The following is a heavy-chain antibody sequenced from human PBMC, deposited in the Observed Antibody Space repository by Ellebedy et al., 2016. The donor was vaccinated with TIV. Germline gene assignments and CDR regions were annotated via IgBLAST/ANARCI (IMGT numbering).Heavy chain of an antibody. CDR2: VSHSGAT. CDR3: ARVRVPGAVGAFFFDS. D-gene: IGHD2-2*01. V-gene: IGHV4-38-2*02. CDR1: GYSISRGYY. Sequence: SETLSLTCTVSGYSISRGYYWGWIRQSPGKGLEWIGSVSHSGATYYNPSLKSRVTISIDTSKNQFSLKLNSMTAADTAVYYCARVRVPGAVGAFFFDSWGPGTLVTVSS. J-gene: IGHJ4*02.